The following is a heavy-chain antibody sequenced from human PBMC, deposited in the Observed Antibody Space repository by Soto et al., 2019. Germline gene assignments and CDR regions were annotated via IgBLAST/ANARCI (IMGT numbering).Heavy chain of an antibody. CDR1: GFKFDDYG. J-gene: IGHJ6*04. CDR3: AKDSSYASSWLDV. D-gene: IGHD6-13*01. CDR2: ISWNSNSI. V-gene: IGHV3-9*01. Sequence: EEHLVESGGGLIQPGRSLRLVCVASGFKFDDYGMHWVRQPPGKGLEWISGISWNSNSIGYADSVKGRFTISRDNAENSLYLQMNSLRVEDTALYYCAKDSSYASSWLDVWGKGTTVTVSS.